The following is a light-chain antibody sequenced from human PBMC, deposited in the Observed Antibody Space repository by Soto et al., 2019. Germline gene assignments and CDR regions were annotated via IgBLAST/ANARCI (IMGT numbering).Light chain of an antibody. V-gene: IGLV1-40*01. J-gene: IGLJ3*02. CDR2: GNS. CDR3: QSYDRSLSGSV. CDR1: SSNIGAGYD. Sequence: QPVLTQPPSVSGAPGQRVTISCTGNSSNIGAGYDVHWYQQLPGKAPKLLIFGNSHRPSGVPDRFFGSKSDTSASLAITGLQAEDEADYYCQSYDRSLSGSVFGGGTKLTVL.